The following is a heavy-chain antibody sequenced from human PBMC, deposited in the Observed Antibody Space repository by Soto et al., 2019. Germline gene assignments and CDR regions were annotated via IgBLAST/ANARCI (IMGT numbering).Heavy chain of an antibody. CDR3: ARDGSILYGMDV. CDR1: GFTFSSYS. J-gene: IGHJ6*02. CDR2: ISSSSSYI. Sequence: GGSLRLSCAASGFTFSSYSMNWVRQAPGKGLEWVSSISSSSSYIYYADSVKGRFTISRDNAKNSLYLQMNSLRAEDTAVYYCARDGSILYGMDVWGQVTTVTVSS. V-gene: IGHV3-21*01.